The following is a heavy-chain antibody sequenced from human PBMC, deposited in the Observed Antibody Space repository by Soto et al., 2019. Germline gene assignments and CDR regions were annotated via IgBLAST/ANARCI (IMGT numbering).Heavy chain of an antibody. D-gene: IGHD3-16*01. CDR2: ISSSSSYI. CDR3: ARGGAVEAFDI. V-gene: IGHV3-21*01. CDR1: GFTFSSYS. Sequence: GGSLRLSCAASGFTFSSYSMNWVRQAPGKGLEWVSSISSSSSYIYYADSVKGRFTISRDNAKNSLYLQLNSLSAEDTAVYYCARGGAVEAFDIWGQGTMVTVSS. J-gene: IGHJ3*02.